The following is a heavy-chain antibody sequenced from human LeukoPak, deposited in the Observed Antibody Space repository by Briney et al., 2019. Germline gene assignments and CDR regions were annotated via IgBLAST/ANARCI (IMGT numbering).Heavy chain of an antibody. CDR3: ARVSGYGDHLVGVDY. V-gene: IGHV4-4*02. CDR1: GGSISSSNW. CDR2: IYHSGST. J-gene: IGHJ4*02. Sequence: SGTLSLTCAVSGGSISSSNWWSWVRQPPGKGLEWIGEIYHSGSTNYNPSLKSRVTISVDKSKNQFSLKLSSVTAADTAVYYCARVSGYGDHLVGVDYWGQGTLVTVSS. D-gene: IGHD4-17*01.